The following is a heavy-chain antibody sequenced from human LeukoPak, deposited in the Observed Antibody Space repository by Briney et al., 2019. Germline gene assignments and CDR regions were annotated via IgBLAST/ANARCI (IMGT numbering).Heavy chain of an antibody. D-gene: IGHD2-2*01. V-gene: IGHV3-74*01. J-gene: IGHJ3*02. CDR1: GFTFSNYW. CDR3: AGGYCRTTNCYRAFDI. CDR2: INSDGSST. Sequence: GGSLRLSCAASGFTFSNYWMHWVRQAPGKGLVWVSRINSDGSSTNYADSVKGRFTISRDNAKNTLHLQMNSLRAEDTAVYYCAGGYCRTTNCYRAFDIWGQGTMVTVSP.